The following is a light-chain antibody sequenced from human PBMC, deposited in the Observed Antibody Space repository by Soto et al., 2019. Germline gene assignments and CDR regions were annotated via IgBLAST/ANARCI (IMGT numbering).Light chain of an antibody. CDR2: LGS. J-gene: IGKJ3*01. CDR3: MQALQTPFT. Sequence: DIVMTQSPLSLPVTPGEPPSISCRSSQSLLHSNGYNYLDWYLQKPGQSPQLVIYLGSNRASGVHDRFSGSGSGTDFTLKISRVEAEDVGVYYCMQALQTPFTVGPGTKVDIK. V-gene: IGKV2-28*01. CDR1: QSLLHSNGYNY.